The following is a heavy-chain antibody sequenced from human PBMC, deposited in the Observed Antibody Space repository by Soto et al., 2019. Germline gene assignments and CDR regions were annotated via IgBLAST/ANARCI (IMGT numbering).Heavy chain of an antibody. CDR3: VRFYTDMLFYFDY. D-gene: IGHD5-18*01. J-gene: IGHJ4*02. CDR2: IYPGDSDT. CDR1: GYSFTSYW. V-gene: IGHV5-51*01. Sequence: GESLKISCKGSGYSFTSYWIGWVRQMPGKGLEWMGIIYPGDSDTRYSPSFQGQVTISADKSISTAYLQWSSLKASDTAMYYCVRFYTDMLFYFDYSGPGSLVTISS.